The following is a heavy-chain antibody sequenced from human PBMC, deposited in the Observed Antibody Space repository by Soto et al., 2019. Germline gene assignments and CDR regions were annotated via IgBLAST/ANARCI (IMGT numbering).Heavy chain of an antibody. CDR3: ARTIGIAGPLHAFDI. CDR2: TYYRSKWYN. CDR1: GDSASSNSAA. Sequence: SQTLSLTCAISGDSASSNSAAWNWIRQSPSRGFEWLRRTYYRSKWYNDYAVSVKSRITINPDTSKNQFSLQLNSVTPEDTAVYYCARTIGIAGPLHAFDIWGQGTMVTVSS. V-gene: IGHV6-1*01. D-gene: IGHD6-19*01. J-gene: IGHJ3*02.